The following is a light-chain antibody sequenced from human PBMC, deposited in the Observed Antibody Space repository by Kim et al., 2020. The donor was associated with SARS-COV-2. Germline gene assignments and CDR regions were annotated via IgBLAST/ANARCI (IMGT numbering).Light chain of an antibody. CDR3: SSYTSSSSL. Sequence: QSALTQPASVSGSPGQSITISCTGTSSDVGGYNYVSWYQQHPGKAPKLMIYDVSNRPSGVSNRFSGSKSCNTASLTISGLQAEDEADYYCSSYTSSSSLFGGGTQLTVL. CDR1: SSDVGGYNY. J-gene: IGLJ2*01. V-gene: IGLV2-14*03. CDR2: DVS.